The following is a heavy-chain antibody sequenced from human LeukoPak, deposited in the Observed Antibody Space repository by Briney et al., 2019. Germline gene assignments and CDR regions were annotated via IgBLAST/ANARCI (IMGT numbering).Heavy chain of an antibody. V-gene: IGHV1-24*01. Sequence: ASVKVSCKVSGYTLTELSMHWVRQAPGKGLEWMGRFDPEDGETIYAQKFQGRVTMTEDTSTNTAYMELSSLRSEDTAVYYCARFYGLEDYYYMDVWGKGTTVTVSS. J-gene: IGHJ6*03. CDR1: GYTLTELS. CDR3: ARFYGLEDYYYMDV. CDR2: FDPEDGET. D-gene: IGHD3-10*01.